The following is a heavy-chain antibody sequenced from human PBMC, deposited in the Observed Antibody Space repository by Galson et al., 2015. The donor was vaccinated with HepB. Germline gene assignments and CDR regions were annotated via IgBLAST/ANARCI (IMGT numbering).Heavy chain of an antibody. V-gene: IGHV1-2*04. J-gene: IGHJ4*02. CDR3: ALLAARPPYFDY. CDR1: GYTFTGYY. D-gene: IGHD6-6*01. CDR2: INPNSGGT. Sequence: SVKVSCKASGYTFTGYYMHWVRQAPGQGLEWMGWINPNSGGTNYAQKFQGWVTMTRDTSISTAYMELSRLRSDDTAVYYCALLAARPPYFDYWGQGTLVTVSS.